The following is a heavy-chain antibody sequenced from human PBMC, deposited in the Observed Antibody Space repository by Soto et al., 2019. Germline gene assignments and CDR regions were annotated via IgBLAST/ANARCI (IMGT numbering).Heavy chain of an antibody. Sequence: SVKVSCKASGGTFSSYAISWVRQAPGQGLEWMGGIIPIFGTANYAQKFQGRVTITADESTSTAYMELSSLRSEDTAVYYCARVWRSTTYFYYYYGMDVWGQGTTVTVSS. J-gene: IGHJ6*02. CDR1: GGTFSSYA. CDR2: IIPIFGTA. CDR3: ARVWRSTTYFYYYYGMDV. V-gene: IGHV1-69*13. D-gene: IGHD3-16*01.